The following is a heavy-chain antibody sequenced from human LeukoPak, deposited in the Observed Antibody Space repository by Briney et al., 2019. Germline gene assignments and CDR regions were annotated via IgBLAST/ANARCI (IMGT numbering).Heavy chain of an antibody. CDR1: GFIASDNH. Sequence: PGGSLRLACAASGFIASDNHMSWIRQAPGKGLEWLSYISSSISYTNYADSVKGRFTISRDNAKNSLYLQMNSLRAEDTAVYYCARAVAGDYFDYWGQGTLVTVSS. CDR3: ARAVAGDYFDY. J-gene: IGHJ4*02. V-gene: IGHV3-11*06. CDR2: ISSSISYT. D-gene: IGHD6-19*01.